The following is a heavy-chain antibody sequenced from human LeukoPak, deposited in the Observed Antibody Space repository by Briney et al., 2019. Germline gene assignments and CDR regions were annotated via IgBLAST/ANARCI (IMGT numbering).Heavy chain of an antibody. J-gene: IGHJ4*02. CDR3: AGDKRHSYGRYFDP. V-gene: IGHV4-59*01. D-gene: IGHD5-18*01. Sequence: PSETLSLSSSVSVGSLRTYHWNCIRKPPGKGLEWIGYMQSSGISKYNPSLKGRVNIFVDTTKNQFVLNLRSVTAADTAVYYCAGDKRHSYGRYFDPWGQGMLVTVSS. CDR1: VGSLRTYH. CDR2: MQSSGIS.